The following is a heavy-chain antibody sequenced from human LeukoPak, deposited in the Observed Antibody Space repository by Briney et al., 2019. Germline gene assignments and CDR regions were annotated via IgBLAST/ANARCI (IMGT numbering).Heavy chain of an antibody. J-gene: IGHJ4*02. Sequence: GGSLRLSCEVSGFTFSSYWMSWVRQAPRKGLEWVANIKQDGSEKYYVDSVKGRFTISRDNAKSSLYLQMNSLRAEDTAVYYCARDVRRLADYWGQGTLVTVSS. D-gene: IGHD3-10*02. CDR2: IKQDGSEK. CDR3: ARDVRRLADY. CDR1: GFTFSSYW. V-gene: IGHV3-7*01.